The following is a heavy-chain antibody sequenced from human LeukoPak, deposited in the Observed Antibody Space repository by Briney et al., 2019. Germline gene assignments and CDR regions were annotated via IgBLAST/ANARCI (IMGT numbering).Heavy chain of an antibody. CDR2: IYTNGTT. D-gene: IGHD3-3*01. J-gene: IGHJ4*01. CDR1: GGSISSYY. CDR3: ARLLGSFGVIIGLDY. Sequence: SETLSLTCTVSGGSISSYYWSWIRQTPGKRLEWIGTIYTNGTTHYNPSLKSRVRISVGSKNQFHLNVRYVTAADTAMYYCARLLGSFGVIIGLDYWGHGTFVTVSS. V-gene: IGHV4-59*01.